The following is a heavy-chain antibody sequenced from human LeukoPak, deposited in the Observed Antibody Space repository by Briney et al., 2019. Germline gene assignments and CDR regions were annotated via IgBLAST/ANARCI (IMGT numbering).Heavy chain of an antibody. D-gene: IGHD3-3*01. CDR2: IIPIFGTA. V-gene: IGHV1-69*13. Sequence: SVKVSCKASGGTFSSYAISWVRQAPGQGLEWMGGIIPIFGTANYAQKFQGRVTITADESTSTAYMELSSLRSEDTAVYYCALGYDFWSGSTVRYYYYMDVWGKGTTVTVSS. J-gene: IGHJ6*03. CDR1: GGTFSSYA. CDR3: ALGYDFWSGSTVRYYYYMDV.